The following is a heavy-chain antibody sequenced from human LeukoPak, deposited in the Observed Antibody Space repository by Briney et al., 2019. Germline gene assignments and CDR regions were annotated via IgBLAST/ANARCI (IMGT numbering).Heavy chain of an antibody. D-gene: IGHD6-13*01. CDR3: ARSPAPGTCDY. V-gene: IGHV3-7*03. CDR1: EFIFSSYW. CDR2: INHDGNEK. Sequence: GGSLRLSCAASEFIFSSYWMRWVRQPPGKGLEWVANINHDGNEKYYVDSVAGRFTVSRDNAKKSLFPQMNNLRAEDTAVYYCARSPAPGTCDYWGQGALVMVSS. J-gene: IGHJ4*02.